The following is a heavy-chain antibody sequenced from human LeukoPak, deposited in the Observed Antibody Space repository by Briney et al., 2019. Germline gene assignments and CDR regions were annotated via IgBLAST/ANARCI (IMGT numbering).Heavy chain of an antibody. Sequence: SCKASGGTFSSYAMGWVRQAPGKGLEWVSAISGSGGSTYYADSVKGRFTISRDNSKNTLYLQMNSLRAEDTAVYYCAKDKTPSSWTSFYYFDYWGQGTLVTVSS. J-gene: IGHJ4*02. CDR3: AKDKTPSSWTSFYYFDY. V-gene: IGHV3-23*01. CDR1: GGTFSSYA. D-gene: IGHD6-13*01. CDR2: ISGSGGST.